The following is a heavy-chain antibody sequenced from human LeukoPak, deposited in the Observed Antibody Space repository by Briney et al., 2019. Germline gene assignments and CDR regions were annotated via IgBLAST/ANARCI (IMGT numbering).Heavy chain of an antibody. CDR1: GGTFSSYT. CDR2: FIPILGIA. CDR3: AREDFWSGYNY. J-gene: IGHJ4*02. D-gene: IGHD3-3*01. V-gene: IGHV1-69*04. Sequence: SVKVSCKASGGTFSSYTISWVRQAPGQGLEWMGRFIPILGIANYAQKFQGRVTITADKSTSTAYMELSSLRSEDTAVYYCAREDFWSGYNYWGPRTLVTVSS.